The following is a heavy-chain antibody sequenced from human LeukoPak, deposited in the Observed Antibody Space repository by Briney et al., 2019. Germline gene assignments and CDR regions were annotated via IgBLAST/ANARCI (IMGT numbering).Heavy chain of an antibody. CDR1: GFTFSSYS. Sequence: GGSLRLSCAASGFTFSSYSMNWVRQAPGKGLEWVSSISSSSSYIYYADSVKGRFTTSRDNAKNSLYLQMNSLRAEDTAVYYCARDRGQWLRLRGWFDPWGQGTLVTVSS. J-gene: IGHJ5*02. CDR3: ARDRGQWLRLRGWFDP. CDR2: ISSSSSYI. D-gene: IGHD5-12*01. V-gene: IGHV3-21*01.